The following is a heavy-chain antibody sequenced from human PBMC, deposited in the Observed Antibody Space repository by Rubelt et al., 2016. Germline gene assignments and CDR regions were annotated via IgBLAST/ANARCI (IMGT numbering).Heavy chain of an antibody. CDR2: IYHSGST. D-gene: IGHD6-19*01. Sequence: QVQLQESGPGLVKPSETLSLTCTVSGYSISSGYYWGWIRQPPGKGLEWIGSIYHSGSTYYNPSLKSRVTISVGASKTQFSLKRSAVTAADTAVYYCARDHSSGWYLEGFFDYWGQGTLVTVSS. J-gene: IGHJ4*02. CDR3: ARDHSSGWYLEGFFDY. V-gene: IGHV4-38-2*02. CDR1: GYSISSGYY.